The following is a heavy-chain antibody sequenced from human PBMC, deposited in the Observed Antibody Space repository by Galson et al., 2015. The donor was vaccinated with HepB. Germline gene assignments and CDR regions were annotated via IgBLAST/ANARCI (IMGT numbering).Heavy chain of an antibody. CDR1: GFTFCNSA. CDR2: ITATGSTT. V-gene: IGHV3-23*01. Sequence: SLRLSCAASGFTFCNSAMNWVRQAPGKGLEWLSVITATGSTTYYADSVKGRFTISRDISKNTLYVQMNSLRADDTALYYCVKGGPDEILDYWGQGTLVTVSA. CDR3: VKGGPDEILDY. J-gene: IGHJ4*02. D-gene: IGHD3-16*01.